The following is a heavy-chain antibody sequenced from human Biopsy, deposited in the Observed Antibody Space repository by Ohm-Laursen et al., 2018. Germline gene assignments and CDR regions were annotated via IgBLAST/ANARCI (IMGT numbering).Heavy chain of an antibody. CDR1: GYTLTELS. CDR2: FAPENGKT. J-gene: IGHJ4*02. Sequence: GASVKVSCKFSGYTLTELSMHWVRQAPGRGLEWMGGFAPENGKTIYAQKFQGRVTMTEDTSTDTAYMELSSLRSEDTAVYYCAADINVWNVNYWGQGTQVTVSS. D-gene: IGHD1-1*01. CDR3: AADINVWNVNY. V-gene: IGHV1-24*01.